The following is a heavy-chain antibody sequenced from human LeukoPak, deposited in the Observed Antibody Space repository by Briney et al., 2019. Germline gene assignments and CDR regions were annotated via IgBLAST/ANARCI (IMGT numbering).Heavy chain of an antibody. V-gene: IGHV3-23*01. D-gene: IGHD1-1*01. J-gene: IGHJ4*02. CDR3: AKDEGRLINNWYRQY. Sequence: GGSLRLSCRASGFTFNLFAMTWVRQAPGRGLEWVSTIEQDSSATYSADSMRGRFAISRDNSKNTLYLHINSLTAGDTAMYYCAKDEGRLINNWYRQYWGQGTPVTVSP. CDR1: GFTFNLFA. CDR2: IEQDSSAT.